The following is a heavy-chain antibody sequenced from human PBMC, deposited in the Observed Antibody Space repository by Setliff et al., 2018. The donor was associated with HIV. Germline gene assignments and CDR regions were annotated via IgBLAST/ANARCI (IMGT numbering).Heavy chain of an antibody. CDR1: GYTFTSYY. Sequence: RASVKVSCKASGYTFTSYYIHWVRQAPGQGLEWMGVIHPSGGSTSYAQSFQDRVTMTRDTSTSTVYTELSSLRSEDTAVYYCARVRYCSGGSCYGGEYWFDPWGQGTLVTVSS. D-gene: IGHD2-15*01. CDR2: IHPSGGST. CDR3: ARVRYCSGGSCYGGEYWFDP. J-gene: IGHJ5*02. V-gene: IGHV1-46*01.